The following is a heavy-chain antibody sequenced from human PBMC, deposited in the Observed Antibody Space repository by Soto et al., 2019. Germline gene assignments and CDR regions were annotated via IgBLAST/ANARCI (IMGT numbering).Heavy chain of an antibody. CDR3: ARGRKWFGELHAFDI. Sequence: QVQLVESGGGVVQPGRSLRLSCAASGFTFSSYAMHWVRQAPGKGLEWVAVISYDGSNKYYADSVKGRFTISRDNSKNTLYLQMNSLRAEDTAVYYCARGRKWFGELHAFDIWGQGTMVTVSS. V-gene: IGHV3-30-3*01. J-gene: IGHJ3*02. D-gene: IGHD3-10*01. CDR1: GFTFSSYA. CDR2: ISYDGSNK.